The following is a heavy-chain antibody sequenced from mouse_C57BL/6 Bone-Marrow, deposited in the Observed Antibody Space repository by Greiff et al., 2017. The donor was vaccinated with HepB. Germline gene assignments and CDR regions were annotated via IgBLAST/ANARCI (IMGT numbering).Heavy chain of an antibody. CDR1: GYTFTSYG. V-gene: IGHV1-81*01. J-gene: IGHJ4*01. D-gene: IGHD2-3*01. CDR3: ARWLLRNAMDY. Sequence: VQLQQSGAELARPGASVKLSCKASGYTFTSYGISWVKQRTGQGLEWIGEIYPRSGNTYYNEKFKGKATLTADKSSSTAYLELRSLTSEDSAVYFCARWLLRNAMDYWGQGTSVTVSS. CDR2: IYPRSGNT.